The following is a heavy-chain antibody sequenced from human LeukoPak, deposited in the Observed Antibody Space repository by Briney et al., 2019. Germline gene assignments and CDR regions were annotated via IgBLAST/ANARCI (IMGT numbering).Heavy chain of an antibody. J-gene: IGHJ3*02. CDR1: GFTVSSNY. V-gene: IGHV3-7*01. CDR2: IRQDGSEK. CDR3: ARDGEQWLLSGAFDM. D-gene: IGHD6-19*01. Sequence: GGSLRLSCAASGFTVSSNYMSWVRQAPGKGLEWVANIRQDGSEKYYVDSVKGRFTISRDNGKNSLYLQMNSLRAEDTAVYYCARDGEQWLLSGAFDMWGQGTMVTVSS.